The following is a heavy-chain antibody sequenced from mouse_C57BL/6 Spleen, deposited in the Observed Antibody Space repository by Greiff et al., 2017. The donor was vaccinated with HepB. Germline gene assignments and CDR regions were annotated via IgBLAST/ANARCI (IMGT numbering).Heavy chain of an antibody. CDR1: GYTFTSYW. J-gene: IGHJ3*01. V-gene: IGHV1-55*01. D-gene: IGHD1-1*01. CDR3: ARRGYGSSYPAWFAY. Sequence: VQLQQSGAELVKPGASVKMSCKASGYTFTSYWITWVKQRPGQGLEWIGDIYPGSGSTNYNEKFKSKATLTVDTSSSTAYMQLSSLTSEDSAVYYCARRGYGSSYPAWFAYWGQGTLVTVSA. CDR2: IYPGSGST.